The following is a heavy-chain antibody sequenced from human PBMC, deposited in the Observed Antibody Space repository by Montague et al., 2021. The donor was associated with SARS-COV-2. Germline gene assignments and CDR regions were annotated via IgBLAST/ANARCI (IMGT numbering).Heavy chain of an antibody. Sequence: SLRLSCEASGFTFSSYWMYWVRQAPGKGLVWVSHISRDGSRRRYSDSXKGRFTISRDNAKNTLYLQMNSLRAEDTAVYYCARDGEIVAVGYYFDSWGQGTLVTASS. J-gene: IGHJ4*02. V-gene: IGHV3-74*01. CDR3: ARDGEIVAVGYYFDS. CDR1: GFTFSSYW. CDR2: ISRDGSRR. D-gene: IGHD3-22*01.